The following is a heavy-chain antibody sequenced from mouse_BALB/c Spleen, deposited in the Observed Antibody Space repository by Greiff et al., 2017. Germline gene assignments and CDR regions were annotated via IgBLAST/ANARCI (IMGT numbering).Heavy chain of an antibody. CDR1: GYSITSDYA. CDR3: AIHGNYVYYFDY. D-gene: IGHD2-1*01. Sequence: EVKLQESGPGLVKPSQSLSLTCTVTGYSITSDYAWNWIRQFPGNKLEWMGYISYSGSTSYNPSLKSRISITRDTSKNQFFLQLNSVTTEDTATYYCAIHGNYVYYFDYGGQGTTLTVSS. V-gene: IGHV3-2*02. CDR2: ISYSGST. J-gene: IGHJ2*01.